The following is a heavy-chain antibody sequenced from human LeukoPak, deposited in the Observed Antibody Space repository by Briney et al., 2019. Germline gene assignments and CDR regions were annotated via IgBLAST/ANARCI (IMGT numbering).Heavy chain of an antibody. CDR1: GFSVSTNY. D-gene: IGHD3-10*01. J-gene: IGHJ4*02. Sequence: GGSLRLSCAASGFSVSTNYMSWVRQAPGKGLEWVSLISWDGGSTYYADSVKGRFTISRDNSKNSLYLQMNSLRAEDTALYYCAKDRSGSYEGPFDYWGQGTLVTVSS. V-gene: IGHV3-43D*03. CDR2: ISWDGGST. CDR3: AKDRSGSYEGPFDY.